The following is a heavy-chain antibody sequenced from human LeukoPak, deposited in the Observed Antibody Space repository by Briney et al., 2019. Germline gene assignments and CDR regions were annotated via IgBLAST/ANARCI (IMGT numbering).Heavy chain of an antibody. CDR1: GFTFSSYA. Sequence: PGGSLRLACAASGFTFSSYAMSWVRQAPGKGLEWVSSISGSGGSTYYADSVKGRFTVSRDNSENTLYLQMNSLRADDTAVYYCARGAPLAYCGGDCSRLLDYWGQGTLVTVSS. V-gene: IGHV3-23*01. J-gene: IGHJ4*02. CDR2: ISGSGGST. D-gene: IGHD2-21*02. CDR3: ARGAPLAYCGGDCSRLLDY.